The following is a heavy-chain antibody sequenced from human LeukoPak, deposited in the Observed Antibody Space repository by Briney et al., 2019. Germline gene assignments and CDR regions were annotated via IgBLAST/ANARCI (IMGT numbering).Heavy chain of an antibody. J-gene: IGHJ3*02. CDR3: VRDSDYQRNSGGRYAHYDALDI. V-gene: IGHV3-7*01. CDR2: IKADGSVK. D-gene: IGHD2-21*01. Sequence: PGGSLRLSCAASGFTFSTSSMSWVRQAPGKGLEWVANIKADGSVKHYVDSMEGRFSISRDNARSSLYLQMNSLRAEDTAVYYCVRDSDYQRNSGGRYAHYDALDIWGHGTMVTVSS. CDR1: GFTFSTSS.